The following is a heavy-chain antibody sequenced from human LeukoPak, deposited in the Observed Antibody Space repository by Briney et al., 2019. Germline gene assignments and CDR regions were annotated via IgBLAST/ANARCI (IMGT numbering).Heavy chain of an antibody. CDR3: ASSSSGGGEFDY. Sequence: ASVKVSCKASGYIFTSYDINWVRQATGQGLEWMGWMNPNSGNTGYAQKFQGRVTMTRNTSISTAYMELSSLRSEDTAVYHCASSSSGGGEFDYWGQGTLVTVSS. J-gene: IGHJ4*02. CDR2: MNPNSGNT. V-gene: IGHV1-8*01. CDR1: GYIFTSYD. D-gene: IGHD3-16*01.